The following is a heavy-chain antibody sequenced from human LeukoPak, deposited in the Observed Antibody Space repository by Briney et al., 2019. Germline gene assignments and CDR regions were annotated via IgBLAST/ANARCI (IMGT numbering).Heavy chain of an antibody. CDR3: ARWGTYSSSWLGAFDI. CDR1: GFTFSNYG. CDR2: SIVSDYST. D-gene: IGHD6-13*01. J-gene: IGHJ3*02. Sequence: GGSLRLSCAASGFTFSNYGLSWVRQAPGKGLEWVSASIVSDYSTYYADSVKGRFTISRDNAKNSLYLQMNRLRGEDTAVYYCARWGTYSSSWLGAFDIWGQGTMVTVSS. V-gene: IGHV3-23*01.